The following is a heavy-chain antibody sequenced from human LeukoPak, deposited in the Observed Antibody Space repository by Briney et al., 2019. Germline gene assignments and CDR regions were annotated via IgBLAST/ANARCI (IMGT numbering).Heavy chain of an antibody. CDR1: GFTFSSYS. CDR2: ILSSSTGM. CDR3: ARDLHFAFDY. J-gene: IGHJ4*02. Sequence: GGSLRLSCAASGFTFSSYSMNWVRQAPGKGLEWISYILSSSTGMSYADFVKGRFTISRDNAKNSLYLQMSSLRDDDTAVYYCARDLHFAFDYWGRGTLVTVSS. V-gene: IGHV3-48*02.